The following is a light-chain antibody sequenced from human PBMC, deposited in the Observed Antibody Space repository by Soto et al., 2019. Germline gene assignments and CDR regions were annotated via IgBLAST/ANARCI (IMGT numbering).Light chain of an antibody. Sequence: QSVLTQPPSVSGSPGQSVAISCTGTSSDVGSYNRVSWYQQPPGTAPKLMIYEVSNRPSGVPDRFSGSKSGNTASLTISGLQAEDVADYYCSAYTTSNTYVFGTGTKVTVL. CDR1: SSDVGSYNR. V-gene: IGLV2-18*02. CDR3: SAYTTSNTYV. CDR2: EVS. J-gene: IGLJ1*01.